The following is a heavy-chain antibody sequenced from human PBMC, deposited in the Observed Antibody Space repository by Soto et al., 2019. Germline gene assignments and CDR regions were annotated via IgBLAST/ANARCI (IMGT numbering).Heavy chain of an antibody. CDR1: GYTFTSYD. Sequence: ASVKVSCKASGYTFTSYDINWVRQATGQGLEWMGWMNPNSGNTGYAQKFQGRVTMTRNTSISTAYMELSSLRSEDTAVYYCARSSSCCSYYGMDVWGQGTTVTVSS. J-gene: IGHJ6*02. D-gene: IGHD6-6*01. CDR3: ARSSSCCSYYGMDV. CDR2: MNPNSGNT. V-gene: IGHV1-8*01.